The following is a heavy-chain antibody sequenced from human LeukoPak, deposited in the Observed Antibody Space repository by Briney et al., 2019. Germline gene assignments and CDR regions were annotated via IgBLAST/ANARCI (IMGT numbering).Heavy chain of an antibody. Sequence: SVKVSCKASGGTFISYAISWVRQAPGQGLEWMGGIIPIFGTANYAQKFQGRVTITADESTSTAYMELSSLRSEDTAVYYCARVQDTAGGAYCYYYGMDVWGQGTTVTVSS. CDR2: IIPIFGTA. CDR3: ARVQDTAGGAYCYYYGMDV. CDR1: GGTFISYA. J-gene: IGHJ6*02. D-gene: IGHD5-18*01. V-gene: IGHV1-69*13.